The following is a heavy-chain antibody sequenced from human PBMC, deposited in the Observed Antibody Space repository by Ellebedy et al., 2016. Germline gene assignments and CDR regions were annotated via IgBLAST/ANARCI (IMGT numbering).Heavy chain of an antibody. CDR3: ARSLTQFDYVWGGDAFDI. CDR1: GYTFTGQY. D-gene: IGHD3-16*01. Sequence: ASVKVSCKAPGYTFTGQYMHWVRQAPGQGLEWMGWINPNSGGTNYAEKFQDRVTMSRDKFTSTAYLELSRLRSDDTAIYYCARSLTQFDYVWGGDAFDIWGQGTTVTVSS. V-gene: IGHV1-2*02. CDR2: INPNSGGT. J-gene: IGHJ3*02.